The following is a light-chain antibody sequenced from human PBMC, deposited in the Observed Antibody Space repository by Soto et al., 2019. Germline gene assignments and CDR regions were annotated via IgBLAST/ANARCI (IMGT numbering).Light chain of an antibody. Sequence: SVLTQPPSVSGAPGQRVTISCTGSSSNIGAGYDVQWYQQVPGTAPKLLISNSINRPSGVPDRFSGSRSDTSASLAITGIQADDEADYYCQSYDRSLSGWVFGGGTKLTVL. V-gene: IGLV1-40*01. CDR3: QSYDRSLSGWV. CDR2: NSI. J-gene: IGLJ3*02. CDR1: SSNIGAGYD.